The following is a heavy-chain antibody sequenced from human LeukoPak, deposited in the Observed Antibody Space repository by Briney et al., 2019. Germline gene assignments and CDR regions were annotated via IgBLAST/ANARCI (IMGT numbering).Heavy chain of an antibody. V-gene: IGHV4-39*07. D-gene: IGHD6-25*01. CDR3: ARGGSVRTFDY. J-gene: IGHJ4*02. CDR1: GGSISSSTYY. Sequence: SETLSLTCTVSGGSISSSTYYWGWIRQPPGKGLEWIGSIYSSGSTYYNPSLKSRVTISVDTSKNQFSLKLSSVTAADTAVYYCARGGSVRTFDYWGQGTLVTVSS. CDR2: IYSSGST.